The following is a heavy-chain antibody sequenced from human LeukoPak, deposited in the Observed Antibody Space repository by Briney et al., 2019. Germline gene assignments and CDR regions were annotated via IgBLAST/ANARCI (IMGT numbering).Heavy chain of an antibody. CDR2: INPSGGST. CDR1: GYTFATYY. CDR3: ARQYYDHVWGSYRHFDY. D-gene: IGHD3-16*02. V-gene: IGHV1-46*01. Sequence: ASVKVSCKASGYTFATYYMHWVRQAPGQGLEWMGIINPSGGSTSYAQRFQGRVIMTRDTSTSTVYMELSSLRSEDTAVYYCARQYYDHVWGSYRHFDYWGQGTLVTVSS. J-gene: IGHJ4*02.